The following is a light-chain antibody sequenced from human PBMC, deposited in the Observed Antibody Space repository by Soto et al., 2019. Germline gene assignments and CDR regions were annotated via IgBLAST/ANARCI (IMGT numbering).Light chain of an antibody. Sequence: QSALTQPASVSGSPGQSITISCTGTSSDVGGYNYVSWYQQHPGKAPKLMIDDVSNRPSGISNRFSGSKSGNTASLIISGLQTEDEADYYCSSYTSTRTYVFGAGTKLTVL. CDR3: SSYTSTRTYV. CDR1: SSDVGGYNY. CDR2: DVS. V-gene: IGLV2-14*03. J-gene: IGLJ1*01.